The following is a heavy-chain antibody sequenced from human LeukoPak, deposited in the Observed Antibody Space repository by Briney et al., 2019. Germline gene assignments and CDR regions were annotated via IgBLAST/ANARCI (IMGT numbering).Heavy chain of an antibody. D-gene: IGHD6-19*01. CDR2: VSAYNRNT. CDR1: GYTFTKYG. V-gene: IGHV1-18*01. J-gene: IGHJ4*02. CDR3: VIDRSFTSGWYPRGYFDY. Sequence: ASVKVSCKTSGYTFTKYGISWVRQAPGQGLEWVGWVSAYNRNTSYAQKLQGRVTMTTDTSTSTAYMEVRNLRSDDTVIYYCVIDRSFTSGWYPRGYFDYWGQGTLVTVSS.